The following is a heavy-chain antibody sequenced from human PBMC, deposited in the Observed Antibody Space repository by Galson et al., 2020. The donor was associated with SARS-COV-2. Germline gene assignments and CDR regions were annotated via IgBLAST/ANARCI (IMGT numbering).Heavy chain of an antibody. CDR3: AKDGSWSGSYYFDY. Sequence: TGGSLRLSCAASGFTFDDYAMHWVRQAPGKGLEWVSGISWNSGSIGYADSVKGRFTISRDNAKNSLYLQMNSLRAEDTALYYCAKDGSWSGSYYFDYWGQGTLVTVSS. V-gene: IGHV3-9*01. CDR2: ISWNSGSI. J-gene: IGHJ4*02. CDR1: GFTFDDYA. D-gene: IGHD6-13*01.